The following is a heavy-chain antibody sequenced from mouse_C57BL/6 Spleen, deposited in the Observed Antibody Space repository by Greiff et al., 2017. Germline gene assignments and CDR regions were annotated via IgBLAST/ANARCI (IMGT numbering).Heavy chain of an antibody. J-gene: IGHJ2*01. D-gene: IGHD3-2*02. V-gene: IGHV1-50*01. Sequence: LQQPGAELVKPGASVKLSCKASGYTFTSYWMQWVKQRPGQGLEWIGEIDPSDSYTNYNQKFKGKATLTVDTSSSTAYMQLSSLTSADSAVYYCARGSSGLDYWGQGTTLTVSS. CDR3: ARGSSGLDY. CDR2: IDPSDSYT. CDR1: GYTFTSYW.